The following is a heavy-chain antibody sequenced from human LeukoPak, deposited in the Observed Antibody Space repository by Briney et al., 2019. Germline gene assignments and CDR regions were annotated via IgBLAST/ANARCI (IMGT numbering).Heavy chain of an antibody. CDR1: GGSINSGDYY. V-gene: IGHV4-30-4*01. CDR2: IYYSGST. D-gene: IGHD3-16*01. J-gene: IGHJ4*02. CDR3: ARGGGGDSDYY. Sequence: SETQSLTCTVSGGSINSGDYYWSWIRQPPGKGLEWIGYIYYSGSTYYNPTLKSRVTISVDTSKNQFSLKLRSVTAADTAVYYCARGGGGDSDYYWGQGTLVTVSS.